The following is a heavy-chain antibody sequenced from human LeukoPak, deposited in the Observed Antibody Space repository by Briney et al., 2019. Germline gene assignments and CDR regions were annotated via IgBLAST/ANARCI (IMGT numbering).Heavy chain of an antibody. Sequence: TGGSLRLSCAASGFTFSSYGMHWVRQAQGKGLEWVAFIRYDGSNKYYADSVKGRFTISRDNSKNTLYLQMNSLRAEDTAVYYCAKDLYSSSWYGNDAFDIWGQGTMVTVSS. V-gene: IGHV3-30*02. CDR2: IRYDGSNK. CDR1: GFTFSSYG. CDR3: AKDLYSSSWYGNDAFDI. J-gene: IGHJ3*02. D-gene: IGHD6-13*01.